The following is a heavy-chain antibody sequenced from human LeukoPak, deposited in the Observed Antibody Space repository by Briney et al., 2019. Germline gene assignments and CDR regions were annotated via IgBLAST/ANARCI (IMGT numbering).Heavy chain of an antibody. CDR3: AKGSIVRSTGLVQAFDI. D-gene: IGHD1-26*01. Sequence: GGSLRLSCAASGFTFSDYAMNWVRQAPGKGLEWVSAISGSGGSTAYTDSVKGRFTISRDNSKNTPYLQMNSLRVEDTAVYYCAKGSIVRSTGLVQAFDIWGQGTMVTVSS. CDR2: ISGSGGST. J-gene: IGHJ3*02. V-gene: IGHV3-23*01. CDR1: GFTFSDYA.